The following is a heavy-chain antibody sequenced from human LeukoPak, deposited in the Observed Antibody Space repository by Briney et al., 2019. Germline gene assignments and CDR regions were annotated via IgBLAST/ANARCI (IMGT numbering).Heavy chain of an antibody. CDR3: TRDEYGKTGH. Sequence: GGSLRLSCAASGLIVSNNYMSWVRQAPGKGLEWVANIKQDGSEKYYVDSAKGRFTISRDNAKNSLYLQMNSLRAEDTAVYYCTRDEYGKTGHWGQGALVTVSS. CDR1: GLIVSNNY. J-gene: IGHJ4*02. D-gene: IGHD4-17*01. V-gene: IGHV3-7*01. CDR2: IKQDGSEK.